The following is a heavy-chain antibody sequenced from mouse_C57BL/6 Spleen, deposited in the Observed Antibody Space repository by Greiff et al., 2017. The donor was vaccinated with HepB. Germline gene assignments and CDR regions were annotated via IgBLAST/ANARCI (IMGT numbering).Heavy chain of an antibody. Sequence: QVQLQQSGAELVMPGASVKLSCKASGYTFTSYWMHWVKQRPGQGLEWIGEIDPSDSYTNYNQKFKGKSTLTVDKSSSTAYMQLSSLTSEDAAVYDCARYYGSSDGFAYWGQGTLVTVSA. J-gene: IGHJ3*01. CDR1: GYTFTSYW. CDR2: IDPSDSYT. D-gene: IGHD1-1*01. V-gene: IGHV1-69*01. CDR3: ARYYGSSDGFAY.